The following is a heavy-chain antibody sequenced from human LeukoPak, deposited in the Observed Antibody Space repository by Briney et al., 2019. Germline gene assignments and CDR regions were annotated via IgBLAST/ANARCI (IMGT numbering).Heavy chain of an antibody. Sequence: RGSLRLSCAASGFTFSSYGMHWVRQAPGKGLEWVAVIWYDGSNKYYADSVKGRFTISRDNSKNTLYLQMNSLRAEDTAVYYCAKTRSGSYPYYYYYMDVWGKGTTVTVSS. CDR2: IWYDGSNK. D-gene: IGHD3-10*01. CDR3: AKTRSGSYPYYYYYMDV. V-gene: IGHV3-33*06. J-gene: IGHJ6*03. CDR1: GFTFSSYG.